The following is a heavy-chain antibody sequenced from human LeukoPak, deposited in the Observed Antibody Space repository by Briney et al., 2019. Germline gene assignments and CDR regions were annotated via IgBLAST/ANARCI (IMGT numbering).Heavy chain of an antibody. V-gene: IGHV4-31*03. CDR3: ARETRGASNFRLRDDAFDI. Sequence: SQTLSLTCTVSGGSISSGGYYWSWIRQHPGKGLEWIGYIYTSGSTNYNPSLKSRVTMSVDTSKNQFSLKLSSVTAADTAVYYCARETRGASNFRLRDDAFDIWGQGTMVTASS. CDR2: IYTSGST. D-gene: IGHD4-4*01. CDR1: GGSISSGGYY. J-gene: IGHJ3*02.